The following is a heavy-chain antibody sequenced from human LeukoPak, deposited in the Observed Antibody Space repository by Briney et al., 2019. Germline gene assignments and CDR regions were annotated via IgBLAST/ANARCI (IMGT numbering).Heavy chain of an antibody. CDR2: GYYSGRT. CDR1: GGSISSADYY. V-gene: IGHV4-30-4*08. J-gene: IGHJ4*02. Sequence: SETLSLTCTVSGGSISSADYYWSWIRQPPGKGLEWIGYGYYSGRTYYNPSLKSRLTISLDPSKNHFSLNLSSVTAADTAVYFCARDVRRRGASNYFDNWGQGTLVTVSS. D-gene: IGHD2-2*01. CDR3: ARDVRRRGASNYFDN.